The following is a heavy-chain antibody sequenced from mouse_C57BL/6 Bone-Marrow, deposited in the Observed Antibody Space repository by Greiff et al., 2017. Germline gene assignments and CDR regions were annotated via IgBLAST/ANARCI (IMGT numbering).Heavy chain of an antibody. CDR2: INPGSSTI. Sequence: EVKLQESGGGLVQPGGSLKLSGAASGFDFSKDGRSWVRQATGKGLEGMGEINPGSSTINYTPSLKDKFIISRDNAKNTLYLQMSKVRSEDTALYYCARRATTVVATGKFCYYAMDYWGQGTSVTVSS. D-gene: IGHD1-1*01. J-gene: IGHJ4*01. CDR1: GFDFSKDG. V-gene: IGHV4-2*01. CDR3: ARRATTVVATGKFCYYAMDY.